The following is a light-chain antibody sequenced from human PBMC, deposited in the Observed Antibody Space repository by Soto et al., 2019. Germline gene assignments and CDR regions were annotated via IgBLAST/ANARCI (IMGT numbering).Light chain of an antibody. CDR3: LQDYNYPFT. CDR1: QDIRKD. J-gene: IGKJ2*01. Sequence: AIQMTQSPSSLSASVGDRVTITCRASQDIRKDLAWYQQKPGKAPQILIYGASTLQTGVASRFSASGSATDFTLTISSLQPEDSAAYYCLQDYNYPFTFGQGTKVDIK. V-gene: IGKV1-6*01. CDR2: GAS.